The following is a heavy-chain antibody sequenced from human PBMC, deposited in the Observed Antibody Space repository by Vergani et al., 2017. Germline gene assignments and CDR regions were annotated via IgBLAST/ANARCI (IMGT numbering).Heavy chain of an antibody. CDR1: GFTFIMHA. J-gene: IGHJ4*02. D-gene: IGHD2-2*01. CDR3: AKEGKSSTPFVAD. Sequence: EVQLLESGGDLVQPGGSLRLSCAASGFTFIMHAMSWVRQSPGKGLEWVSAINGGRTYYADSVKDRFTISTDNFKNTLYLQMMSLRAEDTAVYYCAKEGKSSTPFVADWGQGTLVAVSS. CDR2: INGGRT. V-gene: IGHV3-23*01.